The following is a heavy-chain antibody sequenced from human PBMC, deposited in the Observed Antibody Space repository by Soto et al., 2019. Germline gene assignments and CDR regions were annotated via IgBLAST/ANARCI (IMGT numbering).Heavy chain of an antibody. D-gene: IGHD1-26*01. V-gene: IGHV1-3*01. J-gene: IGHJ3*02. CDR1: GYTFTSYT. CDR2: INAANGKT. Sequence: EASVKVSCKASGYTFTSYTMHWVRQAPGQRLEWMGWINAANGKTKYSQKFQGIVSITRDTSASTAYMELSSLRSEDTAVYYCARYSGSYQDAFDIWGQGTMVTVSS. CDR3: ARYSGSYQDAFDI.